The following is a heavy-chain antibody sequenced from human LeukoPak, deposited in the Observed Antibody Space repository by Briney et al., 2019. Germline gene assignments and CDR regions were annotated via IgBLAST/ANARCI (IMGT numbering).Heavy chain of an antibody. CDR3: ARPPVTTSGAFDI. CDR1: GGSISSYY. D-gene: IGHD4-17*01. Sequence: PSETLSLTCTVSGGSISSYYWSWIRQPPGKGLEWIGYIYYSGNTNYNPSLKSRVTISVDTSKNQFSLKLSSVIAADTAVYYCARPPVTTSGAFDIWGQGTMVTVSS. V-gene: IGHV4-59*01. J-gene: IGHJ3*02. CDR2: IYYSGNT.